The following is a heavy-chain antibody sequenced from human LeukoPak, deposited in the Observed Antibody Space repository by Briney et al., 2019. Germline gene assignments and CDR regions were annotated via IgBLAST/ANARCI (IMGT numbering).Heavy chain of an antibody. D-gene: IGHD6-13*01. Sequence: PGGSLRLSCAASGFSVSSNYMSWVRQAPGKGLEWVANIKQDGSEKYYVDSVEGRFTISRDNAKNSLYLQMNSLRAEDRAVYYCARGTIAAAGYYYFDYWGQGTQVTVSS. V-gene: IGHV3-7*04. CDR3: ARGTIAAAGYYYFDY. J-gene: IGHJ4*02. CDR1: GFSVSSNY. CDR2: IKQDGSEK.